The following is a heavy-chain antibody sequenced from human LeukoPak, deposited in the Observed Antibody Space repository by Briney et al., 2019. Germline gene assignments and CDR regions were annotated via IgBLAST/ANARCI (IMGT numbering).Heavy chain of an antibody. J-gene: IGHJ3*02. D-gene: IGHD3-9*01. CDR2: IHYSGGT. CDR1: GDSITRHY. Sequence: SETLSLTCTVSGDSITRHYWNWIRQSPGKALEWIGYIHYSGGTNYNSSLKSRVTISVDTSKNQFSLKLSSVTAADTAVYYCARGSTLYYDILTGYYTPGPFDIWGQGTMFTVSS. V-gene: IGHV4-59*11. CDR3: ARGSTLYYDILTGYYTPGPFDI.